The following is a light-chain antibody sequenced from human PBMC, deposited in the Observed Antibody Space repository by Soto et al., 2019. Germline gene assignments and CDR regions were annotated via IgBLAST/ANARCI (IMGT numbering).Light chain of an antibody. CDR3: QQYNNWPRT. CDR2: GAS. CDR1: QSVSSN. V-gene: IGKV3-15*01. Sequence: EIVMTQSPATLSVSPGESATLSCRASQSVSSNLAWYQQKPGQAPRLLIYGASTRATGIPARFSGSGSGTEVTLTISTLQSEDFAVYYCQQYNNWPRTFGQGTKVEIK. J-gene: IGKJ1*01.